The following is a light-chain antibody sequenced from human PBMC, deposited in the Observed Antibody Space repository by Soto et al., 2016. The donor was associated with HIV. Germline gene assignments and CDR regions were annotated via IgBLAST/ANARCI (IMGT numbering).Light chain of an antibody. CDR1: QSLSDW. CDR3: TYGNSLH. V-gene: IGKV1-5*03. CDR2: KAS. Sequence: DIQMTQSPSTLSASVGDRVTITCRASQSLSDWLAWYQQKPGKAPNLLIYKASSLQSGVPSRFSGSGSGTEFTLTISNLQPDDFATYIATYGNSLHFGQGPSWXSN. J-gene: IGKJ2*01.